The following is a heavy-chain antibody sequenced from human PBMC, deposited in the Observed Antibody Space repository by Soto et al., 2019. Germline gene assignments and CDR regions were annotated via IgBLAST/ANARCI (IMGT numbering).Heavy chain of an antibody. CDR2: IYWDDDK. J-gene: IGHJ4*02. CDR1: GFSLSTREVG. V-gene: IGHV2-5*02. D-gene: IGHD3-10*01. Sequence: SGPTLVNPTQTLTLTCRFSGFSLSTREVGVGWIRQPPGKALEWLALIYWDDDKRYRPSLKSRLTIVKDTSKNLVILIMTNMDPEDTATYYCAHRAYYYGSGSYYTHWGQGILVTVSS. CDR3: AHRAYYYGSGSYYTH.